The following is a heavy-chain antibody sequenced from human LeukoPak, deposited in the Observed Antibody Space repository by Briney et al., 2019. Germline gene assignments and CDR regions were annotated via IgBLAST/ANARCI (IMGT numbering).Heavy chain of an antibody. J-gene: IGHJ4*02. CDR2: ISSSSSYI. D-gene: IGHD6-19*01. V-gene: IGHV3-21*01. CDR1: GFTFSSYS. Sequence: RSGGSLRLSCAASGFTFSSYSMNWVRQAPGKGLEGVSSISSSSSYIYYADSVKGRFNISRDNAKNSLYLQMNSLRAEDTAVYYCARVSQAVAGLDYWGQGTLVTVSS. CDR3: ARVSQAVAGLDY.